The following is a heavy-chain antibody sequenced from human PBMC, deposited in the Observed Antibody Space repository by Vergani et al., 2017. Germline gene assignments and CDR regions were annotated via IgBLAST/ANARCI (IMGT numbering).Heavy chain of an antibody. D-gene: IGHD3-3*01. J-gene: IGHJ6*02. CDR2: ISYDGSNK. Sequence: VQLVESGGGVVQPGRSLRLSCAASGFTFSSYAMHWVRQAPGKGLEWVAVISYDGSNKYYADSVKGRFTISRDNSKNTLYLQMNSLRAEDTAVYYCARDGRAPATHFGVAFYYYYYYGMDVWGQGTTVTVSS. CDR1: GFTFSSYA. CDR3: ARDGRAPATHFGVAFYYYYYYGMDV. V-gene: IGHV3-30-3*01.